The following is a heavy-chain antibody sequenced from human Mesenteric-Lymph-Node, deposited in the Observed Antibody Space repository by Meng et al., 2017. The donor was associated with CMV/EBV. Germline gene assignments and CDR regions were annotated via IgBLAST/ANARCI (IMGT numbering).Heavy chain of an antibody. Sequence: CGASGGSRTSYAITGVRQAPGQGLEWMGEVIPLYGAPKYAQKFQARVTISADTSTNTAYMELRSLRFEDTAIYYCALGSGHDSNLDYWGQGTLVTVSS. CDR2: VIPLYGAP. V-gene: IGHV1-69*06. CDR3: ALGSGHDSNLDY. CDR1: GGSRTSYA. J-gene: IGHJ4*02. D-gene: IGHD2-15*01.